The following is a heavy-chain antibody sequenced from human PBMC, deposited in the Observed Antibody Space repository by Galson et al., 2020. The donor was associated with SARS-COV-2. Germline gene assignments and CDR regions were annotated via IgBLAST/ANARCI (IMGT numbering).Heavy chain of an antibody. J-gene: IGHJ2*01. V-gene: IGHV3-30-3*01. Sequence: GESLKISCAASGFTFSSYAMHWVRQAPGKGLEWVAVISYDGSNKYYAASVKGRFTISRDNSKNTLYLQMNSLRAEDTAVYYCARVKNSYGFYWYFDLWGRGTLVTVSS. CDR2: ISYDGSNK. CDR3: ARVKNSYGFYWYFDL. CDR1: GFTFSSYA. D-gene: IGHD5-18*01.